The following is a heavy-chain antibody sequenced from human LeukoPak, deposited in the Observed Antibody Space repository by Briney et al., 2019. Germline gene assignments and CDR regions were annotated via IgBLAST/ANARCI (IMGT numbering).Heavy chain of an antibody. Sequence: SETLSLTCTVSGGSISSGSYCWSWIRQPAGRGLEWIGRIYTSGSTNYNPSPKSRVTISVDTSNKQFSLKLSYVTAADTAVYYCAKDLNYYGSGRNGAFDIWGQGTMVTVSS. CDR2: IYTSGST. J-gene: IGHJ3*02. D-gene: IGHD3-10*01. V-gene: IGHV4-61*02. CDR1: GGSISSGSYC. CDR3: AKDLNYYGSGRNGAFDI.